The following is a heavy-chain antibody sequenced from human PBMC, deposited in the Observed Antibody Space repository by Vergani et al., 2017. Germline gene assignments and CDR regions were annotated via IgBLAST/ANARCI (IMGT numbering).Heavy chain of an antibody. CDR3: ARSHPLSANWGPYYYYMDV. Sequence: QVQLVQSGAEVKKPGASVKVSCKASGYTFTSYDINWVRQATGQGLEWMGWMNPNSGNTGYAQKFQGRVTMTRNTSISTAYMELSSLRSEDTAVYYCARSHPLSANWGPYYYYMDVWGKGTTVTVSS. CDR1: GYTFTSYD. CDR2: MNPNSGNT. D-gene: IGHD7-27*01. V-gene: IGHV1-8*01. J-gene: IGHJ6*03.